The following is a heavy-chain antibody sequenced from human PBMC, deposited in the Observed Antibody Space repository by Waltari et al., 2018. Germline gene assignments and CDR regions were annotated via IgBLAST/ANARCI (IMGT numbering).Heavy chain of an antibody. Sequence: QVQLQQWGAGVLKPSETLTPSCAVYGGSISGYYWSWIRQSPGQGLGWIGEINHYGRTNYNPSLKSRFTISVDTSKNQFFLILNSVTAADTATYFCARQSISFFGVVQNWFDPWGQGSLVTGSS. V-gene: IGHV4-34*02. CDR2: INHYGRT. CDR3: ARQSISFFGVVQNWFDP. D-gene: IGHD3-3*01. CDR1: GGSISGYY. J-gene: IGHJ5*02.